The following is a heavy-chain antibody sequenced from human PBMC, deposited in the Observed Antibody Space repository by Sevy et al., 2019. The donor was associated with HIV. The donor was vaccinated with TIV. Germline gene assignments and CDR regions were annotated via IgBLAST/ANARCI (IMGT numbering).Heavy chain of an antibody. CDR2: FDPENGET. D-gene: IGHD3-22*01. CDR3: ATTRDYYESSGYPFDS. CDR1: GKTLTQFS. J-gene: IGHJ4*02. Sequence: ASVKVSCKVSGKTLTQFSMHWVRQTPGKGLEWMGTFDPENGETIYAQKFQVRFTITEDTSTDTAYMKLNSLRSEDTAVYYCATTRDYYESSGYPFDSWGQGTLVTVSS. V-gene: IGHV1-24*01.